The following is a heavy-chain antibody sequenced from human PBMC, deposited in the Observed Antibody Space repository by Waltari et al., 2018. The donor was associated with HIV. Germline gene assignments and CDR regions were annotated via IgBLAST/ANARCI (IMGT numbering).Heavy chain of an antibody. J-gene: IGHJ4*02. Sequence: QLQLQESGPGLVKPSETLSLTCTVSGGSISSSSYYWGWIRQPPGKGPEWIGSIYYSGSTYYNPSLKSRVTISVDTSKNQFSLKLSSVTAADTAVYYCARGLGYCTNGVCYTAPYFDYWGQGTLVTVSS. CDR3: ARGLGYCTNGVCYTAPYFDY. CDR1: GGSISSSSYY. CDR2: IYYSGST. V-gene: IGHV4-39*07. D-gene: IGHD2-8*01.